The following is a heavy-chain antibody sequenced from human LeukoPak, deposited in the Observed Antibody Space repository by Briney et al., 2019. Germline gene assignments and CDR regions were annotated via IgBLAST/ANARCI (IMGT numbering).Heavy chain of an antibody. CDR2: ISSSGSTI. CDR1: GFTFSDYY. Sequence: GGSLRLSCAASGFTFSDYYMSWIRQAPGKGLEWVSYISSSGSTIYYADSVKGRFTISRDNAKNSLYLQMNSLRAEDTAVYYCAKDTGTHYYDTSGYDSWGQGTLVTVSS. J-gene: IGHJ4*02. CDR3: AKDTGTHYYDTSGYDS. V-gene: IGHV3-11*01. D-gene: IGHD3-22*01.